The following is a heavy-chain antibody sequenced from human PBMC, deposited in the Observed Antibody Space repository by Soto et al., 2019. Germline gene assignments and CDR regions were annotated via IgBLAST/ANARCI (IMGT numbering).Heavy chain of an antibody. D-gene: IGHD3-16*02. Sequence: QVQMVQSGAEVKKPGSSARVSCKVSGGTFSRHSISWVRQAPGQGLEWRGGIIPIFDATQYAQKFQGRLTRTADEATNTFHMDLSGLSPEDTAIYDCARDLSSVRGSWGQGTLVIVT. CDR3: ARDLSSVRGS. CDR1: GGTFSRHS. J-gene: IGHJ4*02. CDR2: IIPIFDAT. V-gene: IGHV1-69*01.